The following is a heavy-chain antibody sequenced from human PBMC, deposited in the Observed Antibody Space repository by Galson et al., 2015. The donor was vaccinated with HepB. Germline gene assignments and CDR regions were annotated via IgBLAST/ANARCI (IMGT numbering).Heavy chain of an antibody. Sequence: SLRLSCAASGFTFSSYGMHWVRQAPGKGLEWVAVISYDGSNKYYADSVKGRFTISRDNSKNTLYLQMNSLRAEDTAVYYCAKDLSSSWSAGIVDIWGQGTMVTVSS. CDR3: AKDLSSSWSAGIVDI. CDR2: ISYDGSNK. CDR1: GFTFSSYG. J-gene: IGHJ3*02. V-gene: IGHV3-30*18. D-gene: IGHD6-13*01.